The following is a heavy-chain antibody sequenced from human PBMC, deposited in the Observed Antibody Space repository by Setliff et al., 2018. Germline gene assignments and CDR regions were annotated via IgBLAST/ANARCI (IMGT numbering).Heavy chain of an antibody. D-gene: IGHD4-17*01. J-gene: IGHJ6*03. CDR2: ISAYNGNT. V-gene: IGHV1-18*01. CDR3: ARIGVDYGDYQSRAERFYYYYMDV. CDR1: GYTFTSYA. Sequence: GASVKVSCKASGYTFTSYAMHWVRQAPGQRLEWMGWISAYNGNTNYAQKLQGRVTMTTDTSTSTAYMELRSLRSDDTAVYYCARIGVDYGDYQSRAERFYYYYMDVWGKGTTVTVSS.